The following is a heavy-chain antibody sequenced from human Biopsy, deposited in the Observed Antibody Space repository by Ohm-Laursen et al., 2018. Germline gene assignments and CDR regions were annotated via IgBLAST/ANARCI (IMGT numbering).Heavy chain of an antibody. V-gene: IGHV1-24*01. CDR3: AADINVWNVNY. J-gene: IGHJ4*02. CDR1: GYSLTELS. CDR2: FAPENGRI. D-gene: IGHD1-1*01. Sequence: ASVKVSCKVSGYSLTELSMHWVRQAPGQGLEWMGGFAPENGRIVYSQKFQGRITMTEDTSTDTAYMGLSSLRSEDTAVYYCAADINVWNVNYWGQGTQVTVSS.